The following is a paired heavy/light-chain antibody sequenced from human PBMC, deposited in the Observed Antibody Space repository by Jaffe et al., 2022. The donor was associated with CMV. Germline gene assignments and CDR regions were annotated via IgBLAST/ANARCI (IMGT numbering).Heavy chain of an antibody. CDR2: ISTNGGPI. CDR1: GFTFSSYV. D-gene: IGHD2-2*01. V-gene: IGHV3-64D*06. J-gene: IGHJ4*02. Sequence: EVQLVESGGGLAQPGGSLRLSCSASGFTFSSYVMHWVRQAPGKGLEYLSGISTNGGPIYYPDSVKGRISVSRDNSKSTLYLQMSSLRGDDTAIYYCVKASAEGNNFDYWGQGTRVTVSS. CDR3: VKASAEGNNFDY.
Light chain of an antibody. CDR1: STDIETYNL. CDR3: CSYKGSAVFV. CDR2: AVK. J-gene: IGLJ2*01. V-gene: IGLV2-23*02. Sequence: QSALTQPASVSGSPGQTITISCTGISTDIETYNLVSWYQQFPGRAPKLIIYAVKKRPSRISNRFSGSRSGDTASLTISGIQAEDEAEYYCCSYKGSAVFVFGGGTKVTVL.